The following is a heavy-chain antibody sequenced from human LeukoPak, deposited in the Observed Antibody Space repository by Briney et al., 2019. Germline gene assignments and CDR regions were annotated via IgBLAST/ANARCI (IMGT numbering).Heavy chain of an antibody. V-gene: IGHV3-30-3*01. D-gene: IGHD4-17*01. CDR3: TRDIYGDYDSSN. J-gene: IGHJ4*02. CDR1: GFTFSSYA. CDR2: TSYDGSNK. Sequence: PGGSLRLSCAASGFTFSSYAMHWVRQAPGKGLEWVAVTSYDGSNKDYADSVKGRFTISRDNSKNTLYLQMDSLRSEDTAVYYCTRDIYGDYDSSNWGQGTLVTVSS.